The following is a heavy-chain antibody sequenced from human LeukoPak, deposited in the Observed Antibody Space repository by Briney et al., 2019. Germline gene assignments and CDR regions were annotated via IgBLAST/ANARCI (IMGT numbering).Heavy chain of an antibody. J-gene: IGHJ3*02. CDR2: IYYSGST. CDR1: GGSISSYY. D-gene: IGHD6-19*01. CDR3: ATLTSGDDAFDI. V-gene: IGHV4-59*01. Sequence: PSETLSLTCTVSGGSISSYYWSWIRQPPGKGLEWMGYIYYSGSTNYNPSLKSRVTISVDTSKNQFSLKLTSVTAADTAVYYCATLTSGDDAFDIWGRGTMVTVSS.